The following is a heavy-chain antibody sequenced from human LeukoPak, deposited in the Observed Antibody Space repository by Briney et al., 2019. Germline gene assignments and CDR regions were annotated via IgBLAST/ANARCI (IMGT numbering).Heavy chain of an antibody. CDR2: IIPIFGTA. CDR1: GGTFSSYA. Sequence: GASVKVSCKASGGTFSSYAISWVRQAPGQGLEWMGGIIPIFGTANYAQKFQGRVTITADESTSTAYMELSSLRSEDTAVYYCARTGLLAAVNIRITIPFDYWGQGTLVTVSS. J-gene: IGHJ4*02. CDR3: ARTGLLAAVNIRITIPFDY. V-gene: IGHV1-69*13. D-gene: IGHD2/OR15-2a*01.